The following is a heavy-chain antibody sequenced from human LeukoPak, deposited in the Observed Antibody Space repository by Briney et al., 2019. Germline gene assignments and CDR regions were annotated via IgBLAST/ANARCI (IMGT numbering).Heavy chain of an antibody. CDR2: IIPIFGTA. V-gene: IGHV1-69*05. Sequence: SVKVSCKASGGTFSSYAISWVRQAPGQGLEWMGRIIPIFGTANYAQKFQGRVTITTDESTSTAYMELSSLRPEDTAVYYCARESTAGYTNHYWGQGTLVTVSS. D-gene: IGHD5-24*01. CDR1: GGTFSSYA. CDR3: ARESTAGYTNHY. J-gene: IGHJ4*02.